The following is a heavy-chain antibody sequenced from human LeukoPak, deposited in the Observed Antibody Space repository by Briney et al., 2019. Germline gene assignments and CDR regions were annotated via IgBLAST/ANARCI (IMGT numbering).Heavy chain of an antibody. V-gene: IGHV4-4*07. Sequence: PSETLSLTCTVSGGSISSYYWSWIRQPAGNGLEWIGRIYSTGSTNYNPSLKSRVTMSVDTSKIQFSLRLRSVTAADTAVYYCARQIASAGTAGFDFWGQGALVTVSS. J-gene: IGHJ4*02. CDR1: GGSISSYY. D-gene: IGHD6-13*01. CDR2: IYSTGST. CDR3: ARQIASAGTAGFDF.